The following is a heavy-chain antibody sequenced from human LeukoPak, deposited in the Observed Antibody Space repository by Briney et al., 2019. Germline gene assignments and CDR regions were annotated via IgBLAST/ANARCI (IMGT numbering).Heavy chain of an antibody. CDR3: AVKRGSGSRVSYYYYYMDV. V-gene: IGHV4-39*01. CDR2: IYYSGST. D-gene: IGHD3-16*01. Sequence: PSETLSLTCTVSGGSISISSYYWGWIRQPPGKGLEWIGSIYYSGSTYYNPSLKSRLTISVDTSNNQFSLKLSSVTAADTAVYFCAVKRGSGSRVSYYYYYMDVWGKGTTVTVSS. J-gene: IGHJ6*03. CDR1: GGSISISSYY.